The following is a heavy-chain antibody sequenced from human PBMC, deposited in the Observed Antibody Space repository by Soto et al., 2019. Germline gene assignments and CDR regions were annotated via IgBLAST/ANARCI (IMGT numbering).Heavy chain of an antibody. D-gene: IGHD2-21*02. J-gene: IGHJ4*02. Sequence: GGSLRLSCAASGFTFSSYSMNWVRQAPGKGLEWVSSISSSSHLYYADSVKGRFTISRDNAKNSLYLQMTSLRAEDTAVYYCARDGDWNFDYWGQGTLVTVSS. CDR2: ISSSSHL. CDR1: GFTFSSYS. V-gene: IGHV3-21*01. CDR3: ARDGDWNFDY.